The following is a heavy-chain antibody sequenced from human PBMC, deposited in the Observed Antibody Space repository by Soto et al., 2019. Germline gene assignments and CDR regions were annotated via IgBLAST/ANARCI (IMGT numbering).Heavy chain of an antibody. CDR2: ISSSSSYT. Sequence: GESLKISCAASGFTFSDYYMSWIRQAPGKGLEWVSYISSSSSYTNYADSVKGRFTISRDNAKNSLYLQMNSLRAEDTAVYYCAREHCSGGNRHPGAFDIWGQGTMVTVSS. V-gene: IGHV3-11*06. D-gene: IGHD2-15*01. J-gene: IGHJ3*02. CDR3: AREHCSGGNRHPGAFDI. CDR1: GFTFSDYY.